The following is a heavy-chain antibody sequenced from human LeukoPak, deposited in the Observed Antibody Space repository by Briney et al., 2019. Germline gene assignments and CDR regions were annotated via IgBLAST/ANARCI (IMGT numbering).Heavy chain of an antibody. V-gene: IGHV3-23*01. J-gene: IGHJ4*02. Sequence: PGGSLRLSCAASGFTFNNYAMKWVRQAPGKGLEWVSGISGFGGSTYYAPSVKGRLTISRDNFGNMLYLHLDSLRVEDTAIYYCARRSGSSWSSFDYWGQGALVTVSS. CDR2: ISGFGGST. CDR1: GFTFNNYA. D-gene: IGHD6-13*01. CDR3: ARRSGSSWSSFDY.